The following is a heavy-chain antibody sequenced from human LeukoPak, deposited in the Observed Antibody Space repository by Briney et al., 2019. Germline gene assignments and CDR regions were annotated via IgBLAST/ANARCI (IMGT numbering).Heavy chain of an antibody. Sequence: SETLSLTCTVSGGSISSYYWSWIRQPPGKGLEWIGYIYYSGSTSYNPSLKSRVTISVDTSKNQFSLKLSSVTAADTAVYYCARVVGYLFDYWGQGTLVTVSS. D-gene: IGHD1-26*01. CDR2: IYYSGST. J-gene: IGHJ4*02. V-gene: IGHV4-59*01. CDR3: ARVVGYLFDY. CDR1: GGSISSYY.